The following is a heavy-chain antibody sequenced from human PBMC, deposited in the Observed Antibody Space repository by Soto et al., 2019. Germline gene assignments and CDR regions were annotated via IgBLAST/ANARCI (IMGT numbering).Heavy chain of an antibody. Sequence: SETLSLTCTVSGDSVRSGSYYWCWIRQPPGKGLESIGYMYYSGTTNYNPSLKSRVTISVDTSKNQFSLKLGSVTAADTAVYYCASERVRSGYSHYYGMDVWGQGTTVTVSS. CDR3: ASERVRSGYSHYYGMDV. J-gene: IGHJ6*02. D-gene: IGHD3-3*01. V-gene: IGHV4-61*01. CDR1: GDSVRSGSYY. CDR2: MYYSGTT.